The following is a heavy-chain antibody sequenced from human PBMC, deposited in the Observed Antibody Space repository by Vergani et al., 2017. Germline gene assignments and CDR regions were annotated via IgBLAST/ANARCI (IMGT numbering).Heavy chain of an antibody. J-gene: IGHJ3*02. CDR3: ARDPSGSPLGDHAFDI. D-gene: IGHD1-26*01. CDR2: ISSSSSYT. Sequence: VQLLESGGGLVQPGGSLRLSCAASGFTFSDYYMSWIRQAPGKGLEWVSYISSSSSYTNYADSVKGRFTISRDNAKNSLYLQMNSLRAEDTAVYYCARDPSGSPLGDHAFDIWGQGTMVTVSS. V-gene: IGHV3-11*06. CDR1: GFTFSDYY.